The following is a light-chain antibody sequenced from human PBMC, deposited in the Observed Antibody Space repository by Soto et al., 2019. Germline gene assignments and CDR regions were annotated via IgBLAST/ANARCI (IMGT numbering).Light chain of an antibody. CDR1: SSDVGSYNL. CDR3: CSYAGSSTFYV. CDR2: EGS. J-gene: IGLJ1*01. Sequence: QSVLTQPASVSGSPGQSITISCTGTSSDVGSYNLVSWYQQHPGKAPKLMIYEGSKRPSAVSNRFSGSKSGNTASLTISGLQAEDEADYYCCSYAGSSTFYVCGTGTKVTVL. V-gene: IGLV2-23*03.